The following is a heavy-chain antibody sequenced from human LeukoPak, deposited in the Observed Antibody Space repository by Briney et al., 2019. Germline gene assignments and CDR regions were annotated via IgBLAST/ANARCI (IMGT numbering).Heavy chain of an antibody. D-gene: IGHD3-3*01. CDR3: ARDILRFLEWRPDWFDP. J-gene: IGHJ5*02. Sequence: SVKVSCKASGGTFSSYTISWVRQAPGQGLEWMGRIIPILGIANYAQKFQGRVTITADESTSTAYMELSSLRSEDTAVYYCARDILRFLEWRPDWFDPWGQGTLVTVSS. V-gene: IGHV1-69*04. CDR2: IIPILGIA. CDR1: GGTFSSYT.